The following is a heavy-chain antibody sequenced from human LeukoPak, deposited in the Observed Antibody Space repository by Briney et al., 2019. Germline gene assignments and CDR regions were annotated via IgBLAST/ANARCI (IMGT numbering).Heavy chain of an antibody. CDR3: ARLDCYAAGCQNQ. CDR1: GDSVTSYY. Sequence: SETLSLTCSVSGDSVTSYYWNWIRQAPGKGLEWIGYVSHDGTTNYTPSLRSRVIMSVDTAKNHISLRLTSVTAADTAVYYCARLDCYAAGCQNQWGRGT. CDR2: VSHDGTT. D-gene: IGHD3-16*01. V-gene: IGHV4-59*08. J-gene: IGHJ4*02.